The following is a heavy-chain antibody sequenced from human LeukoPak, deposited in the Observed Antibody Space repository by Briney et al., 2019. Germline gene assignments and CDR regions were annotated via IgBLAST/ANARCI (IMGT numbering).Heavy chain of an antibody. CDR3: ARDGDYGDPMDPPRAFDY. Sequence: ASVKVSCKASGYTFTSYAMHWVRQAPGQRLEWMGWINAGNGNTKYSQKFQGRVTTTRDTSASTAYMELSSLRSEDTAVYYCARDGDYGDPMDPPRAFDYWGHGTLVTVSS. CDR1: GYTFTSYA. CDR2: INAGNGNT. D-gene: IGHD4-17*01. V-gene: IGHV1-3*01. J-gene: IGHJ4*01.